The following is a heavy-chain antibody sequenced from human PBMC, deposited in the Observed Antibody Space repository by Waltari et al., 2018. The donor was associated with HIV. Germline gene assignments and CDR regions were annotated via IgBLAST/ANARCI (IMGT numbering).Heavy chain of an antibody. D-gene: IGHD7-27*01. J-gene: IGHJ4*02. CDR2: ISISSSSI. V-gene: IGHV3-48*01. CDR1: GFTFSNYT. CDR3: ARDINGGWGY. Sequence: EVQLVESGGGLVQPGGSLRLSCAASGFTFSNYTMNWVRQDPGNGLEWVSYISISSSSIFYADSVKGRFTISRDNAKNSLYLQMNSLRVEDTAVYYCARDINGGWGYWGQGTLVTVAS.